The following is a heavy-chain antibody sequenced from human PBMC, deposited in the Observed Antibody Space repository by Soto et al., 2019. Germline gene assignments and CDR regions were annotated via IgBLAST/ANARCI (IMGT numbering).Heavy chain of an antibody. J-gene: IGHJ6*02. V-gene: IGHV1-8*01. CDR3: AGTPLGIPGQFCMDV. Sequence: QVQLVQSGAEVKKPGASVKVSCKASGYTFTSYDINWVRQATGQGLEWMGWMNPNSGNTGYAQKFQGRVTMTRNTCIGTAYIELSSLRSDDTAVYYCAGTPLGIPGQFCMDVCSQGTTVTVSS. D-gene: IGHD3-16*01. CDR2: MNPNSGNT. CDR1: GYTFTSYD.